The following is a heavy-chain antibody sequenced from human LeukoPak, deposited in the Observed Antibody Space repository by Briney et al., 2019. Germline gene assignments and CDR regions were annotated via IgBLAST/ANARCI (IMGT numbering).Heavy chain of an antibody. CDR3: ATECGAGYYLHY. J-gene: IGHJ4*02. V-gene: IGHV3-21*01. CDR1: GFSIIIYS. D-gene: IGHD1-26*01. CDR2: ISSRSSYI. Sequence: GGYLRLSCAASGFSIIIYSMNWVRQAPGKGLEGVSSISSRSSYIYYADSVKGRFTISRDNAKNSLYLQKNSLRNEDTAVYYCATECGAGYYLHYWGQGTLVTVSS.